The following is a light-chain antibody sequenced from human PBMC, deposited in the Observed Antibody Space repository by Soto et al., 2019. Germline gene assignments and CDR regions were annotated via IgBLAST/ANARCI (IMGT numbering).Light chain of an antibody. CDR1: SSNIGIDF. CDR3: GAWDISLSGGV. J-gene: IGLJ3*02. CDR2: EDN. V-gene: IGLV1-51*02. Sequence: QSVLTQPPSVSAAPGQEVTISCSGSSSNIGIDFVSWYQHLPGTAPKLLIYEDNKRPSWIPDRFSGSKSGTLATLVITGLQTGDEADYCCGAWDISLSGGVFGGGTKVTVL.